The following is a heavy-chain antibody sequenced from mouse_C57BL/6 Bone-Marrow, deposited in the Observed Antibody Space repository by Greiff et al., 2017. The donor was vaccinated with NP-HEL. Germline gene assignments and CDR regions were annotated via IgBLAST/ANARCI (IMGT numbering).Heavy chain of an antibody. CDR2: IDPETGGT. Sequence: QVQLKQSGAELVRPGASVTLSCKASGYTFTDYEMHWVKQTPVHGLEWIGAIDPETGGTAYNQKFKGKAILTADKSSSTAYMELRSLTSEDSAVYYCTRWGKGGYVDVWGTGTTVTVSS. D-gene: IGHD1-3*01. CDR1: GYTFTDYE. V-gene: IGHV1-15*01. J-gene: IGHJ1*03. CDR3: TRWGKGGYVDV.